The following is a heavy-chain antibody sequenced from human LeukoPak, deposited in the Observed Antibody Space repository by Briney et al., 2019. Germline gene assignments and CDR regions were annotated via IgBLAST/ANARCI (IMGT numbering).Heavy chain of an antibody. D-gene: IGHD2-2*01. CDR1: GYTFTGYY. CDR2: INPNSGGT. CDR3: ARDLYCSSTSCYNWFDP. Sequence: ASVKVSCKASGYTFTGYYMHWVRQAPGQGLEWMGWINPNSGGTNYAQKFQGRVTMTRDTSISTAYVELSRLRSDDTAVYYCARDLYCSSTSCYNWFDPWGQGTLVTVSS. J-gene: IGHJ5*02. V-gene: IGHV1-2*02.